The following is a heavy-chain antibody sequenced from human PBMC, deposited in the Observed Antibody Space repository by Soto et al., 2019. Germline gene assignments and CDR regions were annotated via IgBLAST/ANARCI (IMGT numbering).Heavy chain of an antibody. CDR2: IIPIFGTA. V-gene: IGHV1-69*06. Sequence: SGKVSFKTSGGAFSSYAISWVRQAPGQGLEWMGGIIPIFGTANYAQKFQGRVTITADKSTSTAYMELSSLRSEDTAVYYCATETGITIEWGQGTLVTVSS. D-gene: IGHD3-10*01. CDR3: ATETGITIE. J-gene: IGHJ4*02. CDR1: GGAFSSYA.